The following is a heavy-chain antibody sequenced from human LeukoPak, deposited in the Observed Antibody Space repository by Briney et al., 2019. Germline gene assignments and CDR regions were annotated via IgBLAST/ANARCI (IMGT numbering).Heavy chain of an antibody. CDR1: GGSFSGYY. CDR3: AKSNGYGLVDI. V-gene: IGHV4-34*01. D-gene: IGHD3-10*01. CDR2: INHSGST. Sequence: TSETLSLTCAVYGGSFSGYYWSWIRQPPGKGLEWIGEINHSGSTNYNPSLKSRVTISVDTSKNQFSLKLNSVTAADTAVYYCAKSNGYGLVDIWGQGTMVTVSS. J-gene: IGHJ3*02.